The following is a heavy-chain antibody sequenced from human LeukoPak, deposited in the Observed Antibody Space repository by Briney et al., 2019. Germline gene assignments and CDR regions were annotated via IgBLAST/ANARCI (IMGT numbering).Heavy chain of an antibody. J-gene: IGHJ5*02. CDR2: ISFDGSNN. D-gene: IGHD3-22*01. CDR3: AKTALDSRLWRWFDP. Sequence: GVSLRLSCAASGFIFSSYDMHWVRQAPGKGLEGVALISFDGSNNHYADSVKGRFTISRDNSKNKLYLQMNSLRAEDTAVYYCAKTALDSRLWRWFDPWGQGTLVTVSS. CDR1: GFIFSSYD. V-gene: IGHV3-30*18.